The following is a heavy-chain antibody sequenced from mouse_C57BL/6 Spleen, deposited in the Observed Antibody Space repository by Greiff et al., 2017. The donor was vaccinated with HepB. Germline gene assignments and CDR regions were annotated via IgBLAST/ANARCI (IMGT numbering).Heavy chain of an antibody. CDR2: IHPNSGST. J-gene: IGHJ4*01. V-gene: IGHV1-64*01. CDR1: GYTFTSYW. D-gene: IGHD2-2*01. CDR3: ARYGYGGGWYYAMDY. Sequence: QVQLQQSGAELVKPGASVKLSCKASGYTFTSYWMHWVKQRPGQGLEWIGMIHPNSGSTNYNEKFKSKATLTVDKSSSTAYMQLSSLTSEDSAVYYCARYGYGGGWYYAMDYWGQGTSVTVSS.